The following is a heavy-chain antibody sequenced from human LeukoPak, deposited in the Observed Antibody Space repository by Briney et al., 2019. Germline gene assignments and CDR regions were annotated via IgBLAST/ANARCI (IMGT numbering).Heavy chain of an antibody. Sequence: PSETLSLTCAVSGYSISIDYYWGWIRQPPGKGLEWIGSIYHSGSTYYNPSLKSRVTISVDTSKNQFSLKLSSVTAADTAVYHCARGGGYNPFDYWGQGTLVTVSS. D-gene: IGHD5-24*01. CDR1: GYSISIDYY. J-gene: IGHJ4*02. V-gene: IGHV4-38-2*01. CDR2: IYHSGST. CDR3: ARGGGYNPFDY.